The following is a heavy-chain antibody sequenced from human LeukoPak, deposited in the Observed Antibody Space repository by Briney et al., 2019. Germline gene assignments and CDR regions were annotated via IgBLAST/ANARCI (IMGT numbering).Heavy chain of an antibody. Sequence: SVKVSCKASGGTFSSYAISWVRQAPGQGLEWMGRIIPIFGIANYAQKFQGRVTITADKSTSTAYMELSSLRSEDTAVYYCASDLAAAGTLSHWGQGTLVTVSS. CDR2: IIPIFGIA. CDR1: GGTFSSYA. V-gene: IGHV1-69*04. J-gene: IGHJ4*02. CDR3: ASDLAAAGTLSH. D-gene: IGHD6-13*01.